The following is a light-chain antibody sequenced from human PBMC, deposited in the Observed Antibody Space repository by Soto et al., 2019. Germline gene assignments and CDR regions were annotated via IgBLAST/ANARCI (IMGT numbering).Light chain of an antibody. CDR2: EVS. CDR1: SSDVGSYNL. CDR3: CSYACIITVVV. J-gene: IGLJ2*01. V-gene: IGLV2-23*02. Sequence: QSVLTQPASVSGSPGQSITISCTGTSSDVGSYNLVSWYQQHPGKAPKLMIYEVSKRPSGVSNRFSGSKSGNTASLTISGLQAEDGADYYCCSYACIITVVVCGGGTKRTFL.